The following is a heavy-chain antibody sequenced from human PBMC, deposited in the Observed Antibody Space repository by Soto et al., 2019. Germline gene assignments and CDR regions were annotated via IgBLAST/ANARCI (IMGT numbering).Heavy chain of an antibody. D-gene: IGHD1-26*01. Sequence: QVQLVQSGAEVKKPGASVKVSCKASGYTFTSYAMHWVRQAPGQRLEWMGWINAGNGNTKYSQKFQGRVTITSDTSASISYMELSSLRSEDTAVYYCARDLGVGAASDYWGPGPLVTVSS. CDR1: GYTFTSYA. V-gene: IGHV1-3*01. CDR3: ARDLGVGAASDY. CDR2: INAGNGNT. J-gene: IGHJ4*02.